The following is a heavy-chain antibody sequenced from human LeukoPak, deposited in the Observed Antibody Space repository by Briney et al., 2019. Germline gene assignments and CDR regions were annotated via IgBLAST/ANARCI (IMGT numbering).Heavy chain of an antibody. CDR1: GYTFTSYG. D-gene: IGHD6-6*01. Sequence: ASVKVSCKASGYTFTSYGISWVRQAPGQGLEWMGWINPNSGGTNYAQKFQGRVTMTRDTSISTAYMELSRLRSDDTAVYYCARVRKTYSSSAAHDYWGQGTLVTVSS. J-gene: IGHJ4*02. CDR3: ARVRKTYSSSAAHDY. CDR2: INPNSGGT. V-gene: IGHV1-2*02.